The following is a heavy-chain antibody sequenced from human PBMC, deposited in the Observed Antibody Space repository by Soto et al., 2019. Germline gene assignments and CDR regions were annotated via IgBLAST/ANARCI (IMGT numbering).Heavy chain of an antibody. CDR3: ARSASMVRGVIIPFDY. J-gene: IGHJ4*02. CDR2: IYYSGST. V-gene: IGHV4-59*01. Sequence: SETLSLPCPVSGGSISSYYWSWIRQPPGKGLEWIGYIYYSGSTNYNPSLKSRVTISVDTSKNQFSLKLSSVTAADTAVYYCARSASMVRGVIIPFDYWGQGTLVTVSS. D-gene: IGHD3-10*01. CDR1: GGSISSYY.